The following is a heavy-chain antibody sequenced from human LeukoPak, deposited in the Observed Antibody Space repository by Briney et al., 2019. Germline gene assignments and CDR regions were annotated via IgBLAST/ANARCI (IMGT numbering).Heavy chain of an antibody. CDR2: TNSGGTST. Sequence: GGSLRLSCATSGFPLSDFSMSWVRQAPGKGLEWISTTNSGGTSTYYAESVNGRFTISRDNSKNTLYPQMSSLRVENTAVYYCAKQSYARSLGEGGPGTLVSVSS. J-gene: IGHJ4*02. CDR3: AKQSYARSLGE. CDR1: GFPLSDFS. D-gene: IGHD2-8*01. V-gene: IGHV3-23*01.